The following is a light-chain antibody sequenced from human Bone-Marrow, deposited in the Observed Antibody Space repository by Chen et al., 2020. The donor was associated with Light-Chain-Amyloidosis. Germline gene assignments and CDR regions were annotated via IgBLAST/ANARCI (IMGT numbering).Light chain of an antibody. CDR1: QSVRSDY. V-gene: IGKV3-20*01. J-gene: IGKJ4*01. CDR3: QQYGGAPLT. CDR2: DAS. Sequence: EIVLTQSPGTLSLSPGDRATLSCRASQSVRSDYLAWYKQKPGQAPRVVIYDASSRATGIPDRFRGSGSGTDFTLTISRLEPEDSAVYFCQQYGGAPLTFGGGTKVEIK.